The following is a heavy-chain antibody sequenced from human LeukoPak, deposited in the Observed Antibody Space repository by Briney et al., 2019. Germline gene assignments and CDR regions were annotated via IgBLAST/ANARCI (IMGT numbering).Heavy chain of an antibody. CDR1: GGTISSSSYY. CDR2: IYYSGYT. Sequence: SETLSLTCTVSGGTISSSSYYWGWLPQPPGKGLEWIGSIYYSGYTYYIPSLKSRVTISVDTCKNQYSLKLSSVTAADTAVYYCARYDVWGSYRAFDYWGQGTLVTGSS. D-gene: IGHD3-16*02. J-gene: IGHJ4*02. V-gene: IGHV4-39*07. CDR3: ARYDVWGSYRAFDY.